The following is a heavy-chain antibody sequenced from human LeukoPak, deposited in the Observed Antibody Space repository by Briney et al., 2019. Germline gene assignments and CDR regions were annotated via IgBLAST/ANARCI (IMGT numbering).Heavy chain of an antibody. CDR2: INHSGNT. CDR3: ARGSGAVQQLVQVDYYYYYMDV. Sequence: SETLSLTCAVYGGSFSPYRWSWIRQTPGKGLEWIGEINHSGNTNYNPSLESRVTISLDTSKSQFSLKLGSVTAADTAVYYCARGSGAVQQLVQVDYYYYYMDVWGTGTTVTVSS. D-gene: IGHD6-13*01. CDR1: GGSFSPYR. V-gene: IGHV4-34*01. J-gene: IGHJ6*03.